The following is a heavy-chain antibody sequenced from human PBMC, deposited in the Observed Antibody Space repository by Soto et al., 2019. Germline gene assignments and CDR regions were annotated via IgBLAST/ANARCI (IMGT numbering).Heavy chain of an antibody. D-gene: IGHD3-9*01. Sequence: PGESLKISCKGSGYSFTIYWIGWVLQMPWKGLEWMGIIYPGDSDTRYSPSFQGQVTISADKSISTAYLQWSSLKASDTAMYYCARAGYYDILTGYPHADYYYYGMDVWGQGTTVTVSS. V-gene: IGHV5-51*01. CDR1: GYSFTIYW. CDR3: ARAGYYDILTGYPHADYYYYGMDV. CDR2: IYPGDSDT. J-gene: IGHJ6*02.